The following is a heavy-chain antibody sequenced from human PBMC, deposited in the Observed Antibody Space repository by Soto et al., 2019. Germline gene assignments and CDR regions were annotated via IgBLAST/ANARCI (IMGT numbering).Heavy chain of an antibody. V-gene: IGHV1-2*04. Sequence: QVQLVQSGAEVKKPGASVKVSCKASGYTFTGYYMHWVRQAPGQGLEWLGWINPNSGGTNYAQKFQGWVTMTREPSISTAYMELSRLRSDDTAVYYCARYQQIQPGEGYWFDPWGQGTLVTVSS. CDR2: INPNSGGT. J-gene: IGHJ5*02. CDR3: ARYQQIQPGEGYWFDP. D-gene: IGHD5-18*01. CDR1: GYTFTGYY.